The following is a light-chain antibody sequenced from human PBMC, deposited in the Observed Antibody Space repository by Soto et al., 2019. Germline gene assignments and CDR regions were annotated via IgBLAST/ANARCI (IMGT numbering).Light chain of an antibody. CDR1: QTINNN. CDR3: QQYDKWPWT. CDR2: GAS. V-gene: IGKV3-15*01. Sequence: DIVMTQSPATLSMSPGERATLSCRASQTINNNLAWNQQKPGQAPRLLIYGASTRATGIPDRFSGSGSGTDFTLTIRSLQSEDFAVYYCQQYDKWPWTFGQGTKVEIK. J-gene: IGKJ1*01.